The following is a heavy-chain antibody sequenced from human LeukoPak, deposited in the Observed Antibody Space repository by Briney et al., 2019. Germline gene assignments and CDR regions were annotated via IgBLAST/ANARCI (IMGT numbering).Heavy chain of an antibody. D-gene: IGHD5/OR15-5a*01. CDR2: ISYSETT. CDR3: TRDKGLPQAFDI. J-gene: IGHJ3*02. Sequence: SETLSLTCTVSGGSISSFYWSWIRQPPGKGLEYIGYISYSETTSYNPSLKSRVTISVDTSKNQFSLKLTSVTAADTAVYYCTRDKGLPQAFDIWGQGTMVTVSS. V-gene: IGHV4-59*01. CDR1: GGSISSFY.